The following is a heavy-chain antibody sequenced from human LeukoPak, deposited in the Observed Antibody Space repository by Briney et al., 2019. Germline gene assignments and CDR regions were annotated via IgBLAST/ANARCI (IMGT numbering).Heavy chain of an antibody. D-gene: IGHD6-13*01. V-gene: IGHV1-46*01. J-gene: IGHJ2*01. CDR2: INPSGGST. Sequence: ASVKVSCKASGYTFTSYYMHWVRQAPGQGLEWMGIINPSGGSTSYAQKFQGRVTMTRDTSTSTVYMELSSLRAEDLAVYYCAGVGAAAGGLSWYFDLWGRGTLVTVSS. CDR3: AGVGAAAGGLSWYFDL. CDR1: GYTFTSYY.